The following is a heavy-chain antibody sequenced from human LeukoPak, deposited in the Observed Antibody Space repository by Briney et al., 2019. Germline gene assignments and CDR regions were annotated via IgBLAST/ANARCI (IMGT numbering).Heavy chain of an antibody. CDR3: ARVTPGIAAAGTNY. J-gene: IGHJ4*02. CDR2: ISSSSSCI. D-gene: IGHD6-13*01. CDR1: GFTFNFYS. V-gene: IGHV3-21*01. Sequence: PGGSLRLSCAASGFTFNFYSMNWVRQAPGKGLEWVSSISSSSSCIYYADSVKGRFTISRDNAKNSLYLQMNSLRAEDTAVYYCARVTPGIAAAGTNYWGQGTLVTVSS.